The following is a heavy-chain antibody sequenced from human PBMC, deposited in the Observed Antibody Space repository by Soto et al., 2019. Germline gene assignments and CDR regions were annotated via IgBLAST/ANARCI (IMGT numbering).Heavy chain of an antibody. V-gene: IGHV3-30*03. CDR3: ARDLQAGSYLSYYYYYGMDV. CDR2: ISYDGSNK. CDR1: GFTFSSYG. J-gene: IGHJ6*02. D-gene: IGHD1-26*01. Sequence: GGSLRLSCAASGFTFSSYGMHWVRQAPGKGLEWVAVISYDGSNKYYADSVKGRFTISRDNAKNSLYLQMNSLRAEDTAVYYCARDLQAGSYLSYYYYYGMDVWGQGTTVTVS.